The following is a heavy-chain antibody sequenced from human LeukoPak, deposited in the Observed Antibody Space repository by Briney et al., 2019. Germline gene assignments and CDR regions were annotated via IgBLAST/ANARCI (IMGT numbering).Heavy chain of an antibody. J-gene: IGHJ4*02. D-gene: IGHD1-26*01. Sequence: GGSLRPSCAASGFTFSSYGMHWVRQAPGKGLEWVAFIRYDGSNKYYADSVKGRFTISRDNSKNTLYLQMNSLRAEDTAVYYCAKDLASGSYGRGLDYWGQGTLVTVSS. CDR3: AKDLASGSYGRGLDY. CDR1: GFTFSSYG. V-gene: IGHV3-30*02. CDR2: IRYDGSNK.